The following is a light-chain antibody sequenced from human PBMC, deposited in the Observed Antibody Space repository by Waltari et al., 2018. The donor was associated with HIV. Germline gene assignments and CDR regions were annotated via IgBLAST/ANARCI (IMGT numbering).Light chain of an antibody. CDR2: DAS. Sequence: EIVLTQSPASLSLSPGERATLSCRASQSVSIYLAWYPQKPGQPPRLLIYDASNRATAIPARFSGSGSGTDFTLTISSLEPEDFAVYYCQQRSRWPPAYTFGQGTKLEIK. V-gene: IGKV3-11*01. CDR1: QSVSIY. CDR3: QQRSRWPPAYT. J-gene: IGKJ2*01.